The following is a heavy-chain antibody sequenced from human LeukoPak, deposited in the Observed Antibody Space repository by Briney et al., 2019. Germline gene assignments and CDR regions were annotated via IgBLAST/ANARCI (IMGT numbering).Heavy chain of an antibody. CDR2: ISAYNGNT. CDR3: ARDGGVAGTLGVEWFDL. Sequence: GASVRVSCKASGYTFTSYGISWVRQAPGQGLEWMGWISAYNGNTNYAQKLQGRVTMTTDTSTSTAYMELRSLRSDDTAVYYCARDGGVAGTLGVEWFDLWGQGTLVTVSS. J-gene: IGHJ5*02. D-gene: IGHD1-1*01. CDR1: GYTFTSYG. V-gene: IGHV1-18*01.